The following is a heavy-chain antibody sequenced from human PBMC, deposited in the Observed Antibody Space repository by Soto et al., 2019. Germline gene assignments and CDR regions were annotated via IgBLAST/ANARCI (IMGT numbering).Heavy chain of an antibody. CDR1: GGTFSSYA. CDR2: IIPIFGTA. V-gene: IGHV1-69*06. J-gene: IGHJ3*02. D-gene: IGHD3-10*01. CDR3: ARALYYGQQPNAFDI. Sequence: AASVKVSCKASGGTFSSYAISWVRQAPGQGLEWMGGIIPIFGTANYAQKFQGRVTITADKSTSTAYMELSSLRSEDTAVYYCARALYYGQQPNAFDIWGQGTMVTVSS.